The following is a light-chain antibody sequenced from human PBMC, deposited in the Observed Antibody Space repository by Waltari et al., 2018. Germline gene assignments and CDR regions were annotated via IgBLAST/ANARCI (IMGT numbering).Light chain of an antibody. V-gene: IGKV4-1*01. CDR3: QQYYSAPYT. J-gene: IGKJ2*01. CDR2: WDS. Sequence: DIVMTQSPDSLAVSLGERATINCKSSQSVLYSSNNKNYLTWYQQKPGQPPKLLIYWDSTRESGVPYRFSGSASGTDFTLTISSLQAEDVAVYYCQQYYSAPYTFGQGTKLEIK. CDR1: QSVLYSSNNKNY.